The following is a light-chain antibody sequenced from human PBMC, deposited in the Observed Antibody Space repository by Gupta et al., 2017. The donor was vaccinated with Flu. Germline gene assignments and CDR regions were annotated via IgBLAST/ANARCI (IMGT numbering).Light chain of an antibody. Sequence: EIVLTQSPATLSLSPGERATLTCRASQSVSSYLAWYQQKPGQAPRLLIYDASNRATGLPARFSGSGSGTEFTLTISCLEPEDFAVYYCQQRSNWPVTFGQGTKLDIK. CDR2: DAS. CDR3: QQRSNWPVT. V-gene: IGKV3-11*01. J-gene: IGKJ2*01. CDR1: QSVSSY.